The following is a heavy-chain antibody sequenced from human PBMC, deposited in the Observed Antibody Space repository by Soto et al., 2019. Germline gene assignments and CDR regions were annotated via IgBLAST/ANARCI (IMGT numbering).Heavy chain of an antibody. CDR3: ARTIDGYGNYFDY. J-gene: IGHJ4*02. Sequence: ASVKVSCKASGGTFSSYAIIWVRQAPGQGLEWMGGIIPIFGTANYAQKFQGRVTITADESTSTAYMELSSLRSEDTAVYYCARTIDGYGNYFDYWGQGTLVTVSS. D-gene: IGHD5-12*01. CDR1: GGTFSSYA. V-gene: IGHV1-69*13. CDR2: IIPIFGTA.